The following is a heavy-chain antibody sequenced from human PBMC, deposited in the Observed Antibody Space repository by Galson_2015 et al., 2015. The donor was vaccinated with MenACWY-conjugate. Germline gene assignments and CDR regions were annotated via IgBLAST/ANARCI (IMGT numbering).Heavy chain of an antibody. CDR2: ISSSSNTI. V-gene: IGHV3-48*02. J-gene: IGHJ6*02. Sequence: SLRLSCAASGFTFSTYPMNWVRQAPGEGLEWVSYISSSSNTIYYADSVKGRFTITRDNAQNSLFLQMNNLRDEATAVYYCARDPWSTTGYYYGMDVWGQGTPVTVSS. CDR3: ARDPWSTTGYYYGMDV. D-gene: IGHD2-2*01. CDR1: GFTFSTYP.